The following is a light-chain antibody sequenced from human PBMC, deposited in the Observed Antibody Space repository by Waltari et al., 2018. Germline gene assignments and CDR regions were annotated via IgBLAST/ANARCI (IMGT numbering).Light chain of an antibody. V-gene: IGLV2-23*01. J-gene: IGLJ3*02. CDR3: YSYAGSGTWV. CDR2: VGN. CDR1: SSDVVTYNF. Sequence: QSALTQPASVSGSPGQSITISCTGTSSDVVTYNFSSWYKQNPAKAPKSLIYVGNKRPSGVSNSYSGSKACNTASLTITGLQAEYEAAYSCYSYAGSGTWVFGGGTKLTVL.